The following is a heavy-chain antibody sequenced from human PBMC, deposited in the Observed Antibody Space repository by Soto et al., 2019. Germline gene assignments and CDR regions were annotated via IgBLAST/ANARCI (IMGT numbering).Heavy chain of an antibody. CDR1: GFTFSSYW. CDR2: INSDGSST. Sequence: QLGGSLRLSCAASGFTFSSYWMHWVRQAPGKGLVWVSRINSDGSSTSYADSVKGRFTISRDNAKNTLYLQMNSLRAEDTAVYYCARVPDYYDSSGDDAFDIWGQGTMVTVSS. V-gene: IGHV3-74*01. D-gene: IGHD3-22*01. J-gene: IGHJ3*02. CDR3: ARVPDYYDSSGDDAFDI.